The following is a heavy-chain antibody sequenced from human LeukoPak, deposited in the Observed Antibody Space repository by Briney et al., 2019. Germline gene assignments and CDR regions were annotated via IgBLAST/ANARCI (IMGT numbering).Heavy chain of an antibody. CDR1: GGSISSGGYY. CDR3: ARGGSYYYASGSYYNGGDYWFDP. V-gene: IGHV4-31*03. D-gene: IGHD3-10*01. CDR2: IYYSGST. J-gene: IGHJ5*02. Sequence: SETLSLTCTVSGGSISSGGYYWSWIRQHPGKGLEWIGYIYYSGSTYYNPSLKSRVTISVDTSKNQFSLKLSSVTAADTAVYYCARGGSYYYASGSYYNGGDYWFDPWGQGTLVTASS.